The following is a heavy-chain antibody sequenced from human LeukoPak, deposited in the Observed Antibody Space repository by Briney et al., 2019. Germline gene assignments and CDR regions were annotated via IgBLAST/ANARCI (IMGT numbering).Heavy chain of an antibody. CDR3: ASLIAVTTDY. Sequence: SETLSLTCTVSGYSISSGYYWGWIRQPPGKGLEWIGSIYHSGSTYYNPSLKSRVTISVDTSKNQFSLKLSSVTAADTAVYYCASLIAVTTDYWGQGTLVTVSS. CDR1: GYSISSGYY. D-gene: IGHD3-22*01. V-gene: IGHV4-38-2*02. J-gene: IGHJ4*02. CDR2: IYHSGST.